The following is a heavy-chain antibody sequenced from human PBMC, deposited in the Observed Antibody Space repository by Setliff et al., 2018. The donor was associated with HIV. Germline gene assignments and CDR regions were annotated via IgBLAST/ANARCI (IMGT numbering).Heavy chain of an antibody. CDR1: GHSISSGYY. Sequence: TLSLTCSVSGHSISSGYYWGWIRQPPGKGLEWIGSISHSGTTYYNPSLKSRVTISEDTSKNQFSLKLSSVTAADTAVYYCARASTGSAMVQDVLDIWGQGTMVTVSS. V-gene: IGHV4-38-2*02. D-gene: IGHD5-18*01. J-gene: IGHJ3*02. CDR3: ARASTGSAMVQDVLDI. CDR2: ISHSGTT.